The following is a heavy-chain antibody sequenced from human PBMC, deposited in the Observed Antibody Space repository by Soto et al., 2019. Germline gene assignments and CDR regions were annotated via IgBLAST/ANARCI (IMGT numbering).Heavy chain of an antibody. CDR1: GYTFTDYY. CDR2: LKPSTGDT. Sequence: ASVKVSCKASGYTFTDYYIHWVRQAPGQGFEWLGWLKPSTGDTNYAQKFQGRVTMTGDTSITTAYLELFSLTSDDTALYFCASSIMGPSKQINWNGPWGQGTLVTVSS. CDR3: ASSIMGPSKQINWNGP. V-gene: IGHV1-2*02. J-gene: IGHJ5*02. D-gene: IGHD1-26*01.